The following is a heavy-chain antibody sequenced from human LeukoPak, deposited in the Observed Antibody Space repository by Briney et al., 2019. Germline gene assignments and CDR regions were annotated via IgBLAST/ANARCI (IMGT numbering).Heavy chain of an antibody. V-gene: IGHV1-8*03. J-gene: IGHJ6*03. CDR1: GYTFTSYD. D-gene: IGHD3-10*01. Sequence: VASVKVSCKASGYTFTSYDINWVRQATGQGLEWMGWMNPNSGNTGYAQKFQGRVTITRNTSISTAYMELSSLRSEDTAVYYCARTGITMVRGVIYYYYMDVWGKGTTVTVSS. CDR2: MNPNSGNT. CDR3: ARTGITMVRGVIYYYYMDV.